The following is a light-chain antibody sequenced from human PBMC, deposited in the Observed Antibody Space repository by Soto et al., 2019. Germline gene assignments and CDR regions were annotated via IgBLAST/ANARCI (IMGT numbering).Light chain of an antibody. CDR2: GAS. Sequence: EIVMTQSPATLSVSPWERATLSCRASQSVRGNLAWYQQKPGQSPRLLIYGASSRATGIPVRFSGSGSGTEFTLTISSLQSEDFAVYYCQQYNNWPFITVGQGTRLEIK. CDR1: QSVRGN. J-gene: IGKJ5*01. V-gene: IGKV3-15*01. CDR3: QQYNNWPFIT.